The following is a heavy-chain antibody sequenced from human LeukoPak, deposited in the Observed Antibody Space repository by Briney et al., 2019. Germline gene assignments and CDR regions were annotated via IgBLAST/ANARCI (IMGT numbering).Heavy chain of an antibody. CDR2: IDPSDSYT. V-gene: IGHV5-10-1*01. D-gene: IGHD5-18*01. CDR3: ASRSRYGYSWDY. Sequence: GESLKISCKGSGYSFTSYWISWVRQMPGKGLEWMGRIDPSDSYTNYSPSFQGHVTISADKSISTAYLQWNSLKASDTAMYYCASRSRYGYSWDYWGQGTLVTVSS. CDR1: GYSFTSYW. J-gene: IGHJ4*02.